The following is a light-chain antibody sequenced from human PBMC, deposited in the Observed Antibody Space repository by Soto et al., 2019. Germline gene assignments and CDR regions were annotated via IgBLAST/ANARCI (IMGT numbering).Light chain of an antibody. J-gene: IGKJ4*01. Sequence: DIQMTQSPSTLSASVGDRVTITCRASQSLSTWLAWYQQQPGTAPKLLIYKASTLEGGVPSRFSGSGSGTEFTLTVSSLQPDDFATYYCQQYHSYPLAFGGGTKVEIK. V-gene: IGKV1-5*03. CDR3: QQYHSYPLA. CDR1: QSLSTW. CDR2: KAS.